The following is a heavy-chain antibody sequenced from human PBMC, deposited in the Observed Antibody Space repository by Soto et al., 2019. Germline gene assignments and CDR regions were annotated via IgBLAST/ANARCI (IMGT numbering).Heavy chain of an antibody. J-gene: IGHJ4*02. CDR3: AKGGGDWSLDY. CDR2: IWYDGSNK. CDR1: GFTFSSYG. D-gene: IGHD2-21*02. V-gene: IGHV3-33*06. Sequence: GGSLRLSCAASGFTFSSYGMHWVRQAPGKGLEWVAVIWYDGSNKYYADSVKGRFTISRDNSKNTLYLQMNSLRAEDTAVYYCAKGGGDWSLDYWGQGTLVTVSS.